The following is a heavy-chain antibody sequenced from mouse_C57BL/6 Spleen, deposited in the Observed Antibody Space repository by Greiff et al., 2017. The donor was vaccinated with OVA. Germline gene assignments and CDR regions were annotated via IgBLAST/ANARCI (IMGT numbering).Heavy chain of an antibody. CDR3: AKGRITTVVADY. V-gene: IGHV1-26*01. J-gene: IGHJ2*01. CDR2: INPNNGGT. D-gene: IGHD1-1*01. CDR1: GYTFTDYY. Sequence: EVQLQQSGPELVKPGASVKISCKASGYTFTDYYMNWVKQSHGKSLEWIGDINPNNGGTSYNQKFKGKATLTVDKSSSTAYMELRSLTSEDSAVYYCAKGRITTVVADYWGQGTTLTVSS.